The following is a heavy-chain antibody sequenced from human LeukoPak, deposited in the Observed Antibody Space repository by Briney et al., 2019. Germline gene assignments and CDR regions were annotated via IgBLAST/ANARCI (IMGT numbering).Heavy chain of an antibody. D-gene: IGHD3-10*01. CDR2: INPNSGGT. V-gene: IGHV1-2*02. CDR1: GYTFTGYY. Sequence: GASVKVSCKASGYTFTGYYMHWVRQAPRQGLEWMGWINPNSGGTNYAQKFQGRVTMTRDTSISTAYMELSRVSSDDTAVYYCARVSMVRGACLGYWGQGTLVTVSS. CDR3: ARVSMVRGACLGY. J-gene: IGHJ4*02.